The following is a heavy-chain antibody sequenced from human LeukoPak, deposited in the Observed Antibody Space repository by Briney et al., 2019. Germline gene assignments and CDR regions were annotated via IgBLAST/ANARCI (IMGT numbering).Heavy chain of an antibody. CDR3: ARAAWYYDSSGNYYWFDP. Sequence: SETLSLTCTVSGGSISGYYWSWIRQPPGKRLEWIGYIYYSGSTNYNPSLKSRVTMSVDTSKNQFSLKLSSVTAADTAVYYCARAAWYYDSSGNYYWFDPWGQGTLVTVSS. CDR1: GGSISGYY. V-gene: IGHV4-59*01. D-gene: IGHD3-22*01. CDR2: IYYSGST. J-gene: IGHJ5*02.